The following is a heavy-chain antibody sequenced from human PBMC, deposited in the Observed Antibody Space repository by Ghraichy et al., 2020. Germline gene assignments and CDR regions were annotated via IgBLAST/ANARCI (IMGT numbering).Heavy chain of an antibody. J-gene: IGHJ3*02. Sequence: SETLSLTCTVSGGSISSGGYYWSWIRQHPGKGLEWIGYIYYSGSTYYNPSLKSRVTISVDTSKNQFSLKLSSVTAADTAVYYCARDLGPLRSRYSSSWVPDAFDIWGQGTMVTVSS. CDR3: ARDLGPLRSRYSSSWVPDAFDI. CDR1: GGSISSGGYY. V-gene: IGHV4-31*03. D-gene: IGHD6-13*01. CDR2: IYYSGST.